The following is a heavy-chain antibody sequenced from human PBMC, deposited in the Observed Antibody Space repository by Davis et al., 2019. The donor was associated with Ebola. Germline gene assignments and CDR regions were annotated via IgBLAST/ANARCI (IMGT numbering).Heavy chain of an antibody. CDR2: ISYSGST. CDR3: AREGSNSDPSGYYATPLDS. CDR1: GGSISGHY. V-gene: IGHV4-59*11. D-gene: IGHD3-22*01. J-gene: IGHJ4*02. Sequence: PSETLSLTCTVFGGSISGHYWSWIRQPPGKGLEWIGYISYSGSTSYNPSLKSRVTVSVDTSKNQFSLKLSSVTAADTAVYYCAREGSNSDPSGYYATPLDSWGQGTLVTVSS.